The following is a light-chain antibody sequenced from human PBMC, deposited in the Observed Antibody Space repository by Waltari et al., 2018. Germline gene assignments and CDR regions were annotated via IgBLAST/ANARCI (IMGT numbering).Light chain of an antibody. J-gene: IGLJ2*01. CDR3: CSFARSSTLV. CDR2: DVT. CDR1: SSDVGYYNY. Sequence: QSALTQPRSVSGSPGQSVTISCTGTSSDVGYYNYVSWYQQHPGKPPKLMIYDVTKRPSGVPDRFSGSNSGNTASLTVSGLQDEDEADYYCCSFARSSTLVFGGGTKLTVL. V-gene: IGLV2-11*01.